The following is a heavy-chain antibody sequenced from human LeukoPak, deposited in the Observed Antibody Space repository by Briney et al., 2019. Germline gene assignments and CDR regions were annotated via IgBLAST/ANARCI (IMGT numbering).Heavy chain of an antibody. J-gene: IGHJ3*01. CDR1: GYSISSYYI. CDR2: ISHIGST. D-gene: IGHD3-22*01. CDR3: ESYHHYYDSSGYYGAAFDL. Sequence: PSETLTVSCAASGYSISSYYIRGWLQQPPGKGLELIGIISHIGSTYYNPSLKSRVTISGDTSKNPFSLELSSVTAADTAVYYCESYHHYYDSSGYYGAAFDLWGQGNMLCVSS. V-gene: IGHV4-38-2*01.